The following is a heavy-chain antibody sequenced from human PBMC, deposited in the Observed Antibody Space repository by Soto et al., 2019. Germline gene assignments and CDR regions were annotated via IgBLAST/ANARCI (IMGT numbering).Heavy chain of an antibody. CDR3: AIIDVDTVSTGTREYNYYYMDA. J-gene: IGHJ6*03. V-gene: IGHV1-18*01. D-gene: IGHD3-10*01. CDR2: VATHSGQR. Sequence: HVQLVQSGAEVKRPGASVTVSCKASGYTYDSYGISWARRAPGQGLECMGWVATHSGQRTPAQKFLGIITKTTDPSTSTASVEVTRLTPDDTAVYYCAIIDVDTVSTGTREYNYYYMDASGTWTSVIVS. CDR1: GYTYDSYG.